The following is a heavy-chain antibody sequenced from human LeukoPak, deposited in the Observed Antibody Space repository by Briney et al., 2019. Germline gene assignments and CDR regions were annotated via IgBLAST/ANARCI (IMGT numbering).Heavy chain of an antibody. V-gene: IGHV3-74*01. Sequence: PGGSLRLSCAASGFTFSTYWMHSVPPAPGKGLVWVSRIPDAGESTTSADSVKGRFTISRDNAKTTLYLQMNSLRPEDTAVYYWARVRGYSFGLVSWGQGTLVTVSS. CDR3: ARVRGYSFGLVS. CDR2: IPDAGEST. D-gene: IGHD5-18*01. CDR1: GFTFSTYW. J-gene: IGHJ5*02.